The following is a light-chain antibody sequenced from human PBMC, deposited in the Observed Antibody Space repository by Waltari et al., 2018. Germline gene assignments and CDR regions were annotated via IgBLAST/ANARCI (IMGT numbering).Light chain of an antibody. J-gene: IGLJ2*01. CDR3: QSYDSSLSGGV. V-gene: IGLV1-40*01. CDR1: RSNIGAGYD. Sequence: QSVLTQPPSVSGAPGQRVTISCTGSRSNIGAGYDVHWSQPLPGTAPKLLIYGNSNRPSGVPDRFSGSKSGTSASLAITGLQAEDEADYYCQSYDSSLSGGVFGGGTKLTVL. CDR2: GNS.